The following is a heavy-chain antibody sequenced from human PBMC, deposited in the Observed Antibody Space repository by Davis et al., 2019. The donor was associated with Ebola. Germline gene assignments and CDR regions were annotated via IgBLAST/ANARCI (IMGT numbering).Heavy chain of an antibody. CDR2: ISSSSNYI. Sequence: GESLKISCAASGFTFSSNSMNWVRQAPGKGLEWVSFISSSSNYIYYADSVKGRFTVSRDNAKNTLFLQVNSLRAEDTAVYYCAWGYTSRRLDFWGQGTLVTVSS. V-gene: IGHV3-21*01. CDR1: GFTFSSNS. J-gene: IGHJ4*02. CDR3: AWGYTSRRLDF. D-gene: IGHD6-13*01.